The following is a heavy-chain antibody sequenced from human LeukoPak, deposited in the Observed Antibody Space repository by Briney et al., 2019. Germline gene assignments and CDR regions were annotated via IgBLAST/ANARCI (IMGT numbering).Heavy chain of an antibody. J-gene: IGHJ5*02. CDR1: GDSISSSHYY. CDR2: IYYSGST. D-gene: IGHD3-22*01. Sequence: SETLSLTCTVSGDSISSSHYYWGWIRQPPGKGLEWIGSIYYSGSTYYNPSLKSRVTISVDMSKNQFSLKVSSVTAADTAVYYCARGRSTYYDSSGGNYYEWIEPWGRGDPLTLSS. CDR3: ARGRSTYYDSSGGNYYEWIEP. V-gene: IGHV4-39*01.